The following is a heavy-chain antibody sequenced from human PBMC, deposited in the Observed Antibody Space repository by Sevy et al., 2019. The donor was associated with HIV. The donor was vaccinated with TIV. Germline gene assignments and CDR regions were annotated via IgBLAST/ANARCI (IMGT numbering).Heavy chain of an antibody. V-gene: IGHV3-33*01. CDR1: GFTFSSYG. Sequence: GGSLRLSCAASGFTFSSYGMHWVRQAPGKGLEWVAVIWYDGSNKYYADSVKCRFTISRDNSKNTLYLQMNSLRAEDTAVYYCARAKSFYDTNTPLGYWGQGTLVTVSS. CDR2: IWYDGSNK. CDR3: ARAKSFYDTNTPLGY. D-gene: IGHD3-16*01. J-gene: IGHJ4*02.